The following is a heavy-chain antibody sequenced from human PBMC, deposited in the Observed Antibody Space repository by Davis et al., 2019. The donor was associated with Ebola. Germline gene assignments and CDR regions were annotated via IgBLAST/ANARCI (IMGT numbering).Heavy chain of an antibody. CDR3: ALPRALYSSSWSRGHNWFDP. Sequence: PGGSLRLSCAGSGFTFSDYSMNWVRQAPGKGLEWVSYISSTSNTIYYADSVKGRFTISRDNAKESLYLQMNSLRAEDTAVYYCALPRALYSSSWSRGHNWFDPWGQGTLVTVSS. J-gene: IGHJ5*02. D-gene: IGHD6-13*01. CDR1: GFTFSDYS. V-gene: IGHV3-48*04. CDR2: ISSTSNTI.